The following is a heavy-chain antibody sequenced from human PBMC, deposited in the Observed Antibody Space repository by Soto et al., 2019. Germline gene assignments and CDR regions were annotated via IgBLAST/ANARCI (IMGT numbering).Heavy chain of an antibody. D-gene: IGHD3-3*01. CDR3: AHSPASSSGYYGPGP. CDR2: IIPIFGTA. J-gene: IGHJ5*02. CDR1: GGTFSSYA. V-gene: IGHV1-69*13. Sequence: SVKVSCKASGGTFSSYAISWVRQAPGQRLEWMGGIIPIFGTANYAQKFQGRVTITADESTSTAYMELSSLRSEDTAVYYCAHSPASSSGYYGPGPWGQGTLVTVSS.